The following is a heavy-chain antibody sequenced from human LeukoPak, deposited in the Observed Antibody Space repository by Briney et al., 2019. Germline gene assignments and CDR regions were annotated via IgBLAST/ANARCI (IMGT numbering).Heavy chain of an antibody. V-gene: IGHV3-30*02. CDR1: GFTFGDYG. J-gene: IGHJ5*02. CDR3: ATMQWLEGVDWFDP. Sequence: GGSLRLSCTASGFTFGDYGMTWFRQAPGKGLEWVAFIRYDVSNKFYADSVKGRFTISRDNSKNTLFLQMNSLRAEDTAVYYCATMQWLEGVDWFDPWGQGTLVTVSS. CDR2: IRYDVSNK. D-gene: IGHD6-19*01.